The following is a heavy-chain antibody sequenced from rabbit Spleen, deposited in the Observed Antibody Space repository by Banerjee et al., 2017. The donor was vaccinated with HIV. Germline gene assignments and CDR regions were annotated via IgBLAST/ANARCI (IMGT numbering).Heavy chain of an antibody. D-gene: IGHD8-1*01. J-gene: IGHJ4*01. CDR1: GFSFSSSYW. CDR3: ARDAGSGPYIDGYFSL. Sequence: QSLEESGGDLVKPGASLTITCTASGFSFSSSYWICWVRQAPGKGLEWIGCIYTGNAKTYYASWARGRVTISKTSSPTVTLQMTSLTVADTATYFCARDAGSGPYIDGYFSLWGQGPSSPS. CDR2: IYTGNAKT. V-gene: IGHV1S40*01.